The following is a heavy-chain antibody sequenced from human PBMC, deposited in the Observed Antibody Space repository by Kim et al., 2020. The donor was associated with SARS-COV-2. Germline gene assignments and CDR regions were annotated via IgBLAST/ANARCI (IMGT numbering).Heavy chain of an antibody. J-gene: IGHJ2*01. CDR3: ARRGSGSYRYFDL. D-gene: IGHD3-10*01. Sequence: YRPSVQGQVTISADKSISTAYLQWSSLKASDTAMYYCARRGSGSYRYFDLWGRGTLVTVSS. V-gene: IGHV5-51*01.